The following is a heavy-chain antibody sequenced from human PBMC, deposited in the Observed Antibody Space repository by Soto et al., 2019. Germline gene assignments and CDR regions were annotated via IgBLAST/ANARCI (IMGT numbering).Heavy chain of an antibody. V-gene: IGHV3-21*01. CDR2: SSGSGKDT. CDR3: ARVHLVAGSAFYCAMDV. D-gene: IGHD6-6*01. CDR1: GFDLTSSR. Sequence: EGSLRLSCVASGFDLTSSRMNWVRQAPGKGLEWVASSSGSGKDTFYRHSVKGRFAISRDSAGTSLFLRMDSVKVEDTAVYHCARVHLVAGSAFYCAMDVWGPGTAVTVSS. J-gene: IGHJ6*02.